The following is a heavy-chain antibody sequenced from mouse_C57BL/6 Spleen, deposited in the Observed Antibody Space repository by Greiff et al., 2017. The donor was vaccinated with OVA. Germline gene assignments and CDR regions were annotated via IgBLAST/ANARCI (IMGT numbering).Heavy chain of an antibody. V-gene: IGHV1-55*01. J-gene: IGHJ1*03. CDR1: GYTFTSYW. CDR2: IYPGSGST. D-gene: IGHD2-4*01. CDR3: ARGNDYDWYFDV. Sequence: VQLQQSGAELVKPGASVKMSCKASGYTFTSYWITWVKQRPGQGLEWIGDIYPGSGSTNYNEKFKSKATLTVDTSSSTAYMQLSSLTSEDSAVYYCARGNDYDWYFDVWGTGTTVTVSS.